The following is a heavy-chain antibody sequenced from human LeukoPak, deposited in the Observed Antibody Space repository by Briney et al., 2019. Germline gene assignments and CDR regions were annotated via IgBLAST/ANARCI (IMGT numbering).Heavy chain of an antibody. CDR2: IYSGGST. D-gene: IGHD6-19*01. J-gene: IGHJ3*02. CDR3: AGYSSGCYWVDAFDI. CDR1: GFTVSSNY. V-gene: IGHV3-53*01. Sequence: GGSLRLSCAASGFTVSSNYMSWVRQAPGKGLEWVSVIYSGGSTYYADSVKGRFTISRDNSKNTLYLQMNSLRAEDTAVCYCAGYSSGCYWVDAFDIWGQGTMVTVSS.